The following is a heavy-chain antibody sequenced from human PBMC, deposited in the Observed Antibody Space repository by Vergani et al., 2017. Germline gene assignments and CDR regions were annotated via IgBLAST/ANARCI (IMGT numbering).Heavy chain of an antibody. D-gene: IGHD1-26*01. CDR3: VKDAGSYENFFDS. V-gene: IGHV3-23*01. J-gene: IGHJ4*02. CDR1: GFTFSTYA. CDR2: LTGGGGST. Sequence: EVQLLESGGSLKQPGGSVRLSCAASGFTFSTYAMHWVRQAPGKGLEWVSALTGGGGSTYYADSFIGRFIISRDNSRDTLYLQMNSLRPEDTATYYYVKDAGSYENFFDSWGQGTLVTVSS.